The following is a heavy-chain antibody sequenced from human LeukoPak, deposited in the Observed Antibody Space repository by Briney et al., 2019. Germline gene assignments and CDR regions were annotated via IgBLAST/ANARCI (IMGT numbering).Heavy chain of an antibody. CDR3: ARDYSGSYYVYFDY. Sequence: ASVKVSCKASGYTFTSYGINWVRQAPGQGLEWMGWISAYNGNTNYPQKLQGRVTMTTDTSTSTAYMELRSLRPDDTAVYYCARDYSGSYYVYFDYWGQGTLVTVSS. D-gene: IGHD1-26*01. CDR2: ISAYNGNT. J-gene: IGHJ4*02. V-gene: IGHV1-18*01. CDR1: GYTFTSYG.